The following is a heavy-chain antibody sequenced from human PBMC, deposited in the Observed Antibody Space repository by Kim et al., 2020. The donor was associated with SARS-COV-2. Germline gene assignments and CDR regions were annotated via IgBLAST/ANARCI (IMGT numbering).Heavy chain of an antibody. D-gene: IGHD3-22*01. CDR2: SNK. CDR3: ARHSSGLDY. J-gene: IGHJ4*02. V-gene: IGHV3-33*01. Sequence: SNKYYADSVKGRFTISRDNSKNTLYLQMNSLRAEDTAVYYCARHSSGLDYWGQGTLVTVSS.